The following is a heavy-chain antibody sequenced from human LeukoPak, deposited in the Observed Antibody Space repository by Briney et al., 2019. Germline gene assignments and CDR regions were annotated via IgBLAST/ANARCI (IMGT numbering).Heavy chain of an antibody. CDR3: ATRGTTATKYIEH. V-gene: IGHV3-23*01. CDR2: IVPSGGST. Sequence: GGSLRLSCAASGFTFSSYVMSWVRQTPGKGLEWVSTIVPSGGSTYYADSVKGRFTISRDNSKNTLHLQMNSLRVEDTAVYYRATRGTTATKYIEHWGQGTLVTVSS. CDR1: GFTFSSYV. J-gene: IGHJ4*02. D-gene: IGHD1-1*01.